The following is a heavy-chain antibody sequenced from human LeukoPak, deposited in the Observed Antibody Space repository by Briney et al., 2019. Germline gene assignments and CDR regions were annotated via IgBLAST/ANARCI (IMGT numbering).Heavy chain of an antibody. V-gene: IGHV1-18*01. J-gene: IGHJ5*02. D-gene: IGHD3-22*01. CDR3: ARGSYYYDSRDNNWFDP. Sequence: ASVKVSCKASGYTFTSYAMTWVRQAPGQGLEWMGWLSVYNGNTNYAQRLQGRVTMTTDTSTSTAYMELRSLRFDDTAVYYCARGSYYYDSRDNNWFDPWGQGTLVTVSS. CDR1: GYTFTSYA. CDR2: LSVYNGNT.